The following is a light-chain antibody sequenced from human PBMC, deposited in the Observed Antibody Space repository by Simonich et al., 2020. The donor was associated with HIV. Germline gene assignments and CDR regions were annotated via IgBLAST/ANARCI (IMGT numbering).Light chain of an antibody. J-gene: IGKJ3*01. CDR3: MQALQTPFT. V-gene: IGKV2-28*01. Sequence: DIVMTQSPLSLPVTPGEPASISCRSSQSLLSSNGYNYFDWYLQKPGQSRQLLIYLGSNRASGVPDRFSGSGSGTDFTLKISRVEAEDVGVYYCMQALQTPFTFGPGTKVDIK. CDR1: QSLLSSNGYNY. CDR2: LGS.